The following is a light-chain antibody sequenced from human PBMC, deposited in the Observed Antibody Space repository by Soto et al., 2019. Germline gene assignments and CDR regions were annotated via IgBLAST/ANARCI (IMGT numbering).Light chain of an antibody. CDR2: GNS. V-gene: IGLV1-40*01. CDR3: QSYDNSLSVYV. CDR1: SSNIGAHYD. Sequence: QAVVTQPPSVCGAPGQRVTISCTGSSSNIGAHYDVHWYQQLPGTAPKLLIYGNSNRPSGVPDRFSGSKSGTSASLAITGLQAEDEADYYCQSYDNSLSVYVFGTGTKLTVL. J-gene: IGLJ1*01.